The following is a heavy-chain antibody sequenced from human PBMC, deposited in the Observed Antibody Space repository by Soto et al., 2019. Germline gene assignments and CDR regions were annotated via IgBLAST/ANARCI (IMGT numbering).Heavy chain of an antibody. CDR3: ARDGGRSPFDY. J-gene: IGHJ4*02. CDR1: GGTFSSYA. Sequence: QVQLVQSGAEVKKPGSSVKVSCKASGGTFSSYAISWVRQAPGQAVEWMGGIIPIFGTAYYAQKFQGRVTITADEYTITGYTELSSLRSEDTAVYYCARDGGRSPFDYWGQGTLVTVSS. D-gene: IGHD2-15*01. V-gene: IGHV1-69*01. CDR2: IIPIFGTA.